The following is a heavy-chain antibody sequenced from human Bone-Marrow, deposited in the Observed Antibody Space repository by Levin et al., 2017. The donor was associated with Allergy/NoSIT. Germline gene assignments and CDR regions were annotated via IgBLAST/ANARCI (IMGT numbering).Heavy chain of an antibody. Sequence: GGSLRLSCAASGFTFSSYGMHWVRQAPGKGLEWVAVISYDGSNKYYADSVKGRFTISRDNSKNTLYLQMNSLRAEDTAVYYCAKDRDYGSGSYLFDYWGQGTLVTVSS. J-gene: IGHJ4*02. CDR3: AKDRDYGSGSYLFDY. CDR1: GFTFSSYG. V-gene: IGHV3-30*18. CDR2: ISYDGSNK. D-gene: IGHD3-10*01.